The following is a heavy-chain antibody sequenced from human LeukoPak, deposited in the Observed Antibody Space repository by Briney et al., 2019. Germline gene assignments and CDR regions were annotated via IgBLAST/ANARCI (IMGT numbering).Heavy chain of an antibody. CDR1: GGSFIGYH. Sequence: PSETLSLTCAVYGGSFIGYHWNWIRQTPEKGREWIGEINHRGHTNYNPSLESRVTISVDTSKNQFSLKLRSVTAADTAVYYCARDPTTVVTLPYYFDFWGPGTLVTVSS. V-gene: IGHV4-34*01. CDR3: ARDPTTVVTLPYYFDF. D-gene: IGHD4-23*01. CDR2: INHRGHT. J-gene: IGHJ4*02.